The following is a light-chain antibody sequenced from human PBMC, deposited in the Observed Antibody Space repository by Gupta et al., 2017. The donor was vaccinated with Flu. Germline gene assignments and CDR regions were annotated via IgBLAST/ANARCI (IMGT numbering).Light chain of an antibody. J-gene: IGKJ4*01. CDR3: QRYGSSPPLP. CDR2: GAS. V-gene: IGKV3-20*01. CDR1: QSISNSY. Sequence: EIVLTQSPGTLSLSPGERVTLSCRASQSISNSYLAWYQQKPGQAPRLLIFGASTRATGVPDRFSGSGSGTDFTLTISRLEPEDLAVYYCQRYGSSPPLPFGGGTKVQIK.